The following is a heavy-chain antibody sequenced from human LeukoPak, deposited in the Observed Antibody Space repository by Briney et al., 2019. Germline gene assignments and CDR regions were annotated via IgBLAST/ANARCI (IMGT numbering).Heavy chain of an antibody. D-gene: IGHD6-19*01. V-gene: IGHV4-34*01. CDR3: ASAEQWLPHDAFDI. J-gene: IGHJ3*02. CDR1: GGSFSGYY. CDR2: INHSGST. Sequence: SETLSLTCAVCGGSFSGYYWRWIRHPPRKGLEWRGEINHSGSTNYNPSLKRRVPISVATSKNQFSLRLSSVTAADTAVYYCASAEQWLPHDAFDIWGHGTMVTVSS.